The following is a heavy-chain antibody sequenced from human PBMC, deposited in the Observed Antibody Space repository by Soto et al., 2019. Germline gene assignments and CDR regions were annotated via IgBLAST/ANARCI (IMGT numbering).Heavy chain of an antibody. D-gene: IGHD3-16*01. CDR1: GGTFSSSA. CDR2: IFPLFDTK. Sequence: QMQLVQSGAEVKKPGSSVEVSCEASGGTFSSSAISWVREAPGQGLEWMGGIFPLFDTKDTAEKFQGRITITADTHTNKDARQMRSWRDEDTASHSCATVRAKRTRFLVGTYTNLGTFDIWGQGTMVIVSS. V-gene: IGHV1-69*06. J-gene: IGHJ3*02. CDR3: ATVRAKRTRFLVGTYTNLGTFDI.